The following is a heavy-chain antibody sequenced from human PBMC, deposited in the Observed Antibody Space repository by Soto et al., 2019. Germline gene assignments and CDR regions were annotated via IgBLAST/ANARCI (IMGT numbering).Heavy chain of an antibody. Sequence: QVQLVESGGGVVQPGRSLRLSCAASGFNFSSYVMHWVRQAPGKGLEWVAVIWYDGGNKYYADSVKGRFTISRDNSKNTLYLQMNSLRAEDTAVYYCARDGQWLHGDGLRSSYYFDYWGQGALVTVSS. V-gene: IGHV3-33*01. D-gene: IGHD6-19*01. J-gene: IGHJ4*02. CDR1: GFNFSSYV. CDR2: IWYDGGNK. CDR3: ARDGQWLHGDGLRSSYYFDY.